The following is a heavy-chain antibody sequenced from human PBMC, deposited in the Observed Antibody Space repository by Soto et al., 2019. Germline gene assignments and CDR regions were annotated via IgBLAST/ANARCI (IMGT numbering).Heavy chain of an antibody. CDR1: GFTFSSYW. CDR2: INGDGSST. D-gene: IGHD1-26*01. Sequence: GGSLRLSCAAAGFTFSSYWMYWVRQAPGKGLVWVSRINGDGSSTTYAESVKGRFTISRDNAMNTLYLQMNSLSAEDTAVYYCATVAYSGSFFAHWGQGTLVTVSS. V-gene: IGHV3-74*01. J-gene: IGHJ5*02. CDR3: ATVAYSGSFFAH.